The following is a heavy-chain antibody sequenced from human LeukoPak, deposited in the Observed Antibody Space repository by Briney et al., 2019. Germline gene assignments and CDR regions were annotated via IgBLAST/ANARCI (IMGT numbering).Heavy chain of an antibody. CDR1: GFIFSSYA. Sequence: GRSRRLSCAASGFIFSSYAMHWVRQAPGKGLEWVAVISYDGTNTDYADSVKGRFTISRDNSKNALYLQMNSLRAEDTAVYYCARCRDYDFWSGSAVDYWGQGTLVTVSS. J-gene: IGHJ4*02. CDR3: ARCRDYDFWSGSAVDY. CDR2: ISYDGTNT. D-gene: IGHD3-3*01. V-gene: IGHV3-30-3*01.